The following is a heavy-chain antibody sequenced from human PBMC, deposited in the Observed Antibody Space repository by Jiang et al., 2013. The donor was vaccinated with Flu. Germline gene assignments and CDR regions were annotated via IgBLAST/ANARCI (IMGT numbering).Heavy chain of an antibody. CDR1: GYTFTSYA. CDR3: ARGAFPTGGVLWFGEFPRDY. D-gene: IGHD3-10*01. J-gene: IGHJ4*02. Sequence: SGAEVKKPGASVKVSCKASGYTFTSYAMHWVRQAPGQRLEWMGWINAGNGNTKYSQKFQGRVTITRDTSASTAYMELSSLRSEDTAVYYCARGAFPTGGVLWFGEFPRDYWGQGTLVTVSS. CDR2: INAGNGNT. V-gene: IGHV1-3*01.